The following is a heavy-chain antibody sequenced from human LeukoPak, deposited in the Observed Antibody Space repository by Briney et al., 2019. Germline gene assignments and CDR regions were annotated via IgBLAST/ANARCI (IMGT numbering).Heavy chain of an antibody. CDR2: IGGRGTPT. Sequence: PGGSLRLACVASISTVTNDAMSWVRHPAGEGPGWVSLIGGRGTPTYYADSVKGRFSISRDNSKKTLYLHMNSLRAEDTAVYYCAKGVKYYDRLTGYYIGEDAFDVWGQGTLVTVSS. J-gene: IGHJ3*01. D-gene: IGHD3-9*01. CDR1: ISTVTNDA. V-gene: IGHV3-23*01. CDR3: AKGVKYYDRLTGYYIGEDAFDV.